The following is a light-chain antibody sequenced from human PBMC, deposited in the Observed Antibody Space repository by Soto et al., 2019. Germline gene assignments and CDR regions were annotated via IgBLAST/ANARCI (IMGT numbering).Light chain of an antibody. CDR2: GAS. CDR3: QQYNNWPQYT. Sequence: IVMTQSPATLSVSPGERATLSCRASQTVSSDLAWYQQKPGQAPRLLMYGASTRAAGVPARFSGSGSGTESTLTISRLESEDFGVSFCQQYNNWPQYTFGQGTKV. J-gene: IGKJ2*01. V-gene: IGKV3-15*01. CDR1: QTVSSD.